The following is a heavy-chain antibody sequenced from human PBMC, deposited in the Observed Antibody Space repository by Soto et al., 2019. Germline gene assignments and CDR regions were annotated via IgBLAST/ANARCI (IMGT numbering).Heavy chain of an antibody. D-gene: IGHD3-10*01. CDR2: ISSSSYI. Sequence: PAGALRLSCAASGFTFSSYSMNWVRQAPGKGLEWVSSISSSSYIYYADSVKGRFTISRDNAKNSLYLQMNSLRAEDTAVYYCARDWFSITLSLDYWGQGTLVTVSS. V-gene: IGHV3-21*01. CDR1: GFTFSSYS. CDR3: ARDWFSITLSLDY. J-gene: IGHJ4*02.